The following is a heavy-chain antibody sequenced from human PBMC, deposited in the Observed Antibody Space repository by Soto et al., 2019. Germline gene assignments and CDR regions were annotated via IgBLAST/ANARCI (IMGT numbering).Heavy chain of an antibody. CDR2: IYYSGMT. Sequence: SETMSLTCTVSGVSVSTGGYFWTWIRQHPGKGLEWIGNIYYSGMTYYNPSLRGRVSISLDPSESQFSLKLNSVTAADTAVYYCARGTSGKGYSYGKFDYWGQGALDTVSS. CDR3: ARGTSGKGYSYGKFDY. V-gene: IGHV4-31*03. D-gene: IGHD5-18*01. CDR1: GVSVSTGGYF. J-gene: IGHJ4*02.